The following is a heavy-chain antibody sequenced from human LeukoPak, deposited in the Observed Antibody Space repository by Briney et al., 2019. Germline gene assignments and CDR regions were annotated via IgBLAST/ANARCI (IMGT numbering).Heavy chain of an antibody. D-gene: IGHD3-22*01. CDR2: MNPNSGNT. J-gene: IGHJ4*02. CDR3: ARGARDYYDSSGYRH. Sequence: ASVKVSCKASGYTFTSYDINWVRQATGQGLEWMGWMNPNSGNTGYAQKFQGRVTITRNTSISTAYMELSSLRSEDTAVYYCARGARDYYDSSGYRHWGQGTLVTVSS. CDR1: GYTFTSYD. V-gene: IGHV1-8*03.